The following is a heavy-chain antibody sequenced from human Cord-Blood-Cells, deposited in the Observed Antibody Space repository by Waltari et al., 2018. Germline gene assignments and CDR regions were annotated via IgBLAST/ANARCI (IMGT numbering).Heavy chain of an antibody. CDR1: GGSISSYY. D-gene: IGHD4-4*01. V-gene: IGHV4-59*01. Sequence: QVQLQESGPGLVKPSETLSLTCTVSGGSISSYYWSWIRQPPGKGLEWIGYIYYSGSTNYNPSLKSRVTISVDTSKNQFSLKLSSVTAADTAVYYCAREVYSNPYWYFDLWGRDTLVTVSS. CDR2: IYYSGST. J-gene: IGHJ2*01. CDR3: AREVYSNPYWYFDL.